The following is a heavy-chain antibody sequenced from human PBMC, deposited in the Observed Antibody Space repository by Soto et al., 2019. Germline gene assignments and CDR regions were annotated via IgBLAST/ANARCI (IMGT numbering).Heavy chain of an antibody. CDR2: IITIFGTA. CDR1: GGTFSSYA. D-gene: IGHD6-13*01. V-gene: IGHV1-69*01. J-gene: IGHJ6*02. CDR3: ATPGIAAHLAYYGMDV. Sequence: QVQLVQSGAEVKKPGSSVKVSCKASGGTFSSYAISWVRQAPGQGLEWMGGIITIFGTANYAQKFQGRVTITADESTNTAYMERSSLRSEDTAVYYCATPGIAAHLAYYGMDVWGQGTTVTVSS.